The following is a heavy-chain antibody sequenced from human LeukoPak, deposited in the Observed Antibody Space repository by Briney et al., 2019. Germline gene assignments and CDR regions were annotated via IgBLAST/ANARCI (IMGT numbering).Heavy chain of an antibody. J-gene: IGHJ4*02. D-gene: IGHD7-27*01. Sequence: GGSLRLSCAASGFTFSTYAMSWVRQAPGKGLEWVSTITTSDGNTYYADSVKGRFTVSRDNSKNTLFLQMNSLRAEDTAVYYCAKDGGLWVSAHWGDSWGRGTLVTVSS. CDR3: AKDGGLWVSAHWGDS. CDR1: GFTFSTYA. V-gene: IGHV3-23*01. CDR2: ITTSDGNT.